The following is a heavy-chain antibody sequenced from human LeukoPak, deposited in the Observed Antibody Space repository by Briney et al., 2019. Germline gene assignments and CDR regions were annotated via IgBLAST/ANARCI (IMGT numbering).Heavy chain of an antibody. Sequence: GGSLRLSCAASGFTFSNYGMHWVRQAPGKGLEWVSFIQYDGSTKYYADSVKGRFTISRDNSKNTLDLQMNSLRAEDTAVYYCAKSAASATTFLDYWGQGTLVTVSS. CDR2: IQYDGSTK. J-gene: IGHJ4*02. CDR3: AKSAASATTFLDY. CDR1: GFTFSNYG. D-gene: IGHD4-17*01. V-gene: IGHV3-30*02.